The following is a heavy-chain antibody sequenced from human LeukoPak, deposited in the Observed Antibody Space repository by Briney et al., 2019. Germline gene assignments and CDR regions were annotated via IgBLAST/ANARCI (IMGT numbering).Heavy chain of an antibody. CDR3: ARSTALDCSSASCYTADY. Sequence: PSETLSLTCAVYGGSFSGYYWSWNRHPPEKGLEWNWEINHSGSTNHNPSLKSRVTISVDTSKNQFSLKLSSVTAADTAVYYCARSTALDCSSASCYTADYWGQGTLVTVSS. D-gene: IGHD2-2*02. CDR2: INHSGST. J-gene: IGHJ4*02. CDR1: GGSFSGYY. V-gene: IGHV4-34*01.